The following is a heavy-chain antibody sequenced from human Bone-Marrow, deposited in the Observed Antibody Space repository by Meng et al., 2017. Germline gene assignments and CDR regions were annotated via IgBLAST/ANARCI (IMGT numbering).Heavy chain of an antibody. D-gene: IGHD3-22*01. CDR3: ARYVFDSSSLYSNWFDP. CDR2: IHYSGST. CDR1: GGSISSGTYY. V-gene: IGHV4-31*03. J-gene: IGHJ5*02. Sequence: QVQLQESGPGLVKPSQTLSLTCPVSGGSISSGTYYWGWIRQLPGKDLEWIAYIHYSGSTYYSPSLKSRVTISVDTSKNQLSLKLSSMTAADTAVYYCARYVFDSSSLYSNWFDPWGQGTLVTVSS.